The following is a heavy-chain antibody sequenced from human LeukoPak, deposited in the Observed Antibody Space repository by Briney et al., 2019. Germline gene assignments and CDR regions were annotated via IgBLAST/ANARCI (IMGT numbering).Heavy chain of an antibody. CDR2: IRGKADNYAT. CDR3: TQNNY. J-gene: IGHJ4*02. V-gene: IGHV3-73*01. Sequence: PGGSLRLSCAASGFTFSGSPILWVRQASGKGLEWVGRIRGKADNYATAYAASVQGRCTISRDDSQNTAYLQLNSLKTEDMAVYYCTQNNYWGQGALVTVSS. CDR1: GFTFSGSP.